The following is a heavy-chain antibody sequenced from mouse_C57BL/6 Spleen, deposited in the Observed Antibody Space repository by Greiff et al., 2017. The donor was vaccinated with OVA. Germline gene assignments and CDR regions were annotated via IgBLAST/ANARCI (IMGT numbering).Heavy chain of an antibody. CDR1: GFTFSDYY. CDR2: INYDGSST. V-gene: IGHV5-16*01. J-gene: IGHJ2*01. Sequence: EVMLVESEGGLVQPGSSMKLSCTASGFTFSDYYMAWVRQVPEKGLEWVANINYDGSSTYYLDSLKSRFIISTDNATNILYLHLSSLKSEDTATYDCAREGGDYDGYYFDYWGQGTTRTVSS. D-gene: IGHD2-4*01. CDR3: AREGGDYDGYYFDY.